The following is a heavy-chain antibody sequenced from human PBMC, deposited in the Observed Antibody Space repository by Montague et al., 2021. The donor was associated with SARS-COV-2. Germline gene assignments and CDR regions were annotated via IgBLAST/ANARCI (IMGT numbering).Heavy chain of an antibody. CDR2: TYYRCKWYN. V-gene: IGHV6-1*01. D-gene: IGHD2-2*01. CDR1: GDSVSMKRDT. Sequence: CAISGDSVSMKRDTGDYSRQTRLKARDALGRTYYRCKWYNGYAESVKSRITIDPDTSKHQFSLHLNSVTPEDTAVYYCARIPVGSKYYFDFWGQGTLVTVSS. CDR3: ARIPVGSKYYFDF. J-gene: IGHJ4*02.